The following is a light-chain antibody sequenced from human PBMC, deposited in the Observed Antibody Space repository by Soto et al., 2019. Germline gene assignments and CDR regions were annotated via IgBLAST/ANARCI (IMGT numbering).Light chain of an antibody. CDR3: QQYYSYPHT. V-gene: IGKV1-8*01. CDR2: AAS. CDR1: QGISSY. Sequence: AIRMTQSPSSFSASTGDRVTITCRASQGISSYLAWYQQKPGKAPKLLIYAASTFQSGVPSRFSGSGSGTDFTLTISCLQSEDFATYYCQQYYSYPHTFGQGTKVEIK. J-gene: IGKJ1*01.